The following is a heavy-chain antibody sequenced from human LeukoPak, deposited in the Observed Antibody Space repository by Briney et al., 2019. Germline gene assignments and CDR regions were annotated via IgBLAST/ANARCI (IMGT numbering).Heavy chain of an antibody. D-gene: IGHD3-10*01. CDR1: GGSISSYY. Sequence: SETLSLTCTGSGGSISSYYWSWVRQPPGKGLEWIGYIYYSGSTNYNPSLKSRVTISVDTSKNQFSLKLSSVTAADTAVYYCARTYGSGSYYFDYWGQGTLVTVSS. CDR2: IYYSGST. CDR3: ARTYGSGSYYFDY. J-gene: IGHJ4*02. V-gene: IGHV4-59*01.